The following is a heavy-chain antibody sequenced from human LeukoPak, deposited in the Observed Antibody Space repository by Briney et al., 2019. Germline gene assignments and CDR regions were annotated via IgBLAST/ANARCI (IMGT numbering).Heavy chain of an antibody. V-gene: IGHV1-58*01. CDR2: IVVGSGNT. CDR1: GFTFTSSA. J-gene: IGHJ6*03. CDR3: AAVGGTTGTHYYYYYMDV. D-gene: IGHD1-1*01. Sequence: GASVKVSCKASGFTFTSSAVQWVRQARGQRLEWIGWIVVGSGNTNYAQKFQERVTITRDMSTSTAYMELSSLRSEDTAVYYCAAVGGTTGTHYYYYYMDVWGKGTTVTVSS.